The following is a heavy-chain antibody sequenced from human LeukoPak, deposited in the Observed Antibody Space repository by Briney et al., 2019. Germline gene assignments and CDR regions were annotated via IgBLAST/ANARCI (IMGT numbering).Heavy chain of an antibody. CDR1: GGSISSSSYY. Sequence: PSETLSLTCTVSGGSISSSSYYWGWIRQPPGKGLEWIGSIYYSGSTYYNPSLKSRVTISVDTSKNQFSLKLSSVTAADTAVYYCARSPPHSSGVPTNDWGQGTLVTVSS. CDR2: IYYSGST. J-gene: IGHJ4*02. V-gene: IGHV4-39*07. CDR3: ARSPPHSSGVPTND. D-gene: IGHD6-19*01.